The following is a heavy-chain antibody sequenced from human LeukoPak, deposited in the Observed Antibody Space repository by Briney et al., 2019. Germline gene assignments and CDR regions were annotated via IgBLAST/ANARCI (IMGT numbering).Heavy chain of an antibody. J-gene: IGHJ6*03. V-gene: IGHV3-30*18. CDR3: AKTAFSGSDYDYYMDV. CDR1: GFTFSSYG. CDR2: ISYDGSNK. Sequence: PGGSLRLSCAASGFTFSSYGMHWVRQAPGKGLEWVAVISYDGSNKYYADSVKGRFTISRDNSKNSLYLQMNSLRAEDTALYYCAKTAFSGSDYDYYMDVWGKGTTVTVSS. D-gene: IGHD2-8*02.